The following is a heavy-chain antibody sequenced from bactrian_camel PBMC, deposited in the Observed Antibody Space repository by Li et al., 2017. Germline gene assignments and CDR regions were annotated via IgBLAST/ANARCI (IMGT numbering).Heavy chain of an antibody. Sequence: HVQLVESGGGLVQPGGSLRLSCAATGFTSSTYVMYWVRQAPGKGLEWVASIYNQNKYTYYTDSVKGRFTISRDNAKNTVYLQMNSLKSEDTALYYCATAFGTTWWSDFDYWGRGTQVTVS. D-gene: IGHD6*01. V-gene: IGHV3-2*01. CDR3: ATAFGTTWWSDFDY. J-gene: IGHJ6*01. CDR2: IYNQNKYT. CDR1: GFTSSTYV.